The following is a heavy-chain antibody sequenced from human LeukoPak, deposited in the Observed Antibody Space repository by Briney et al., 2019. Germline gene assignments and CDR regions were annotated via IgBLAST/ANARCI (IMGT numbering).Heavy chain of an antibody. J-gene: IGHJ6*02. CDR1: GFTFDDYA. V-gene: IGHV3-9*01. D-gene: IGHD3-22*01. CDR2: ISWNSGSI. CDR3: ARDPLYYYDSSGYHYYGMDL. Sequence: GGSLRLSCAASGFTFDDYAMHWVRQAPGKGVEWVSGISWNSGSIGYADSVKGRFTISRDNSKNTLYLQMHSLRAEDTAVYYCARDPLYYYDSSGYHYYGMDLWGQGTTVTVSS.